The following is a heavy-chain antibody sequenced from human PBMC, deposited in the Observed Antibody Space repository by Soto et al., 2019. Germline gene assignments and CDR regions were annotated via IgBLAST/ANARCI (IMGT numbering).Heavy chain of an antibody. CDR2: ISGSGGNT. CDR3: AKNRGLSGSATRGFDY. V-gene: IGHV3-23*01. CDR1: GFAFSTCA. Sequence: EVQLLESGGGLVQPGGSPRLSCAASGFAFSTCAMSWVRQAPGKGLEWVSAISGSGGNTYYADSVKGRFTISRDNSKNTLYLQMNNLRAEDTAIYYCAKNRGLSGSATRGFDYWGQGSLVTASS. J-gene: IGHJ4*02. D-gene: IGHD3-10*01.